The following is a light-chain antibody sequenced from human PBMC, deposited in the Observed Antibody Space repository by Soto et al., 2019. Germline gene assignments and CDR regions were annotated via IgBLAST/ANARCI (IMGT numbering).Light chain of an antibody. J-gene: IGKJ1*01. CDR3: QHYYTSYTT. V-gene: IGKV1-5*03. CDR2: KAS. CDR1: QTISSW. Sequence: DIQMTQSPSTLSGSVGDRVTMTCRAGQTISSWLAWYQQKPGKAPKLLIYKASTLKSGVPSRFSGSGSGTEFTLTISSLQPDDFATYYCQHYYTSYTTFGQGTKVDIK.